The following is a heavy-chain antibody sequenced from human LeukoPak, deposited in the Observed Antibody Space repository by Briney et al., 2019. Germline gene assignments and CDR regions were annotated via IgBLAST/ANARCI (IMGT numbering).Heavy chain of an antibody. CDR2: ISSSSYI. Sequence: GGSLRLSCAASGFTFSSYSMNWVRQAPGKGLEWVSSISSSSYIYYADSVKGRFTISRDNAKNSLYLQMNSLRAEDTAVYYCARDPNYGSGSYYLGSYWGQGTLVTVSS. CDR1: GFTFSSYS. V-gene: IGHV3-21*01. D-gene: IGHD3-10*01. J-gene: IGHJ4*02. CDR3: ARDPNYGSGSYYLGSY.